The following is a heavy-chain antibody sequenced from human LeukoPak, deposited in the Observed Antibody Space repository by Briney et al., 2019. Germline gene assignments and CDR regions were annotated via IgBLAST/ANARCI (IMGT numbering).Heavy chain of an antibody. V-gene: IGHV1-2*02. J-gene: IGHJ4*02. D-gene: IGHD2-2*01. Sequence: ASVKVSCKASGYSFTEHYIYWVRQAPGQGLEWVGWINPGSGATNCAQRFHGRVTMTRDTSISTVYMELSRLRSDDTAVYYCARDVGEYCSSINCHASDYWGQGTLVTVSS. CDR1: GYSFTEHY. CDR2: INPGSGAT. CDR3: ARDVGEYCSSINCHASDY.